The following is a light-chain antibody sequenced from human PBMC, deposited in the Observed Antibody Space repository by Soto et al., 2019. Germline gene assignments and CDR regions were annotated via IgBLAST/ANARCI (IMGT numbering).Light chain of an antibody. V-gene: IGLV1-40*01. Sequence: QSVLTQPPSVSGAPGQRVTISCTGSSSNIGAGYDVHWYQQLPGTAPKLLIYGYINRPSGVPDRFSGSKSDTSASLAITGLQAEDEADYYCQSYDSSLSGYVFGTGTKLTVL. CDR3: QSYDSSLSGYV. CDR1: SSNIGAGYD. CDR2: GYI. J-gene: IGLJ1*01.